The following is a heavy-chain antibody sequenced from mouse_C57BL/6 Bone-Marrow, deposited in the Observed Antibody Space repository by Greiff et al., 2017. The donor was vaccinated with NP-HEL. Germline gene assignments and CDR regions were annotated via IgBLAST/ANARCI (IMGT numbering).Heavy chain of an antibody. CDR2: INPNNGGT. CDR3: ARKGAVANYFDY. Sequence: VQLQQSGPELVKPGASVKISCKASGYTFTDYYMNWVKQSHGKSLEWIGDINPNNGGTSYNQKFKGKATLTVDQSSSTAYMELRSLTSEDSAVDYCARKGAVANYFDYWGQGTTLTVSS. D-gene: IGHD1-1*01. CDR1: GYTFTDYY. V-gene: IGHV1-26*01. J-gene: IGHJ2*01.